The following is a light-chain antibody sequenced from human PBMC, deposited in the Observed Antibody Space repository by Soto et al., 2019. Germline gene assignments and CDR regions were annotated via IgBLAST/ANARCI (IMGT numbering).Light chain of an antibody. V-gene: IGKV3-20*01. CDR1: QSVSSSH. Sequence: EIVLTQSPGTLSLSPGERATLSCRASQSVSSSHLAWYQQKPGQAPRLLIYAASSRASGIPDRFSGSGSGTDFTLTISRLEPEDFAVYYCQQHGSSPPYTFDQGTKLEI. CDR3: QQHGSSPPYT. J-gene: IGKJ2*01. CDR2: AAS.